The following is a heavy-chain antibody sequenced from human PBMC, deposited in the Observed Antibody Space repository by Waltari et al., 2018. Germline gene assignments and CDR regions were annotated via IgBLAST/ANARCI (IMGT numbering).Heavy chain of an antibody. CDR2: MNPNSGNT. D-gene: IGHD3-22*01. CDR3: ARGASNYDSSGYYSFDY. CDR1: GYTFTSYD. J-gene: IGHJ4*02. V-gene: IGHV1-8*03. Sequence: QVQLVQSGAEVKKPGASVTVSCKASGYTFTSYDINWVRQAPGQGLEWMGWMNPNSGNTGYAQKFQGRVTITRNTSISTAYMELSSLRSEDTAVYYCARGASNYDSSGYYSFDYWGQGTLVTVSS.